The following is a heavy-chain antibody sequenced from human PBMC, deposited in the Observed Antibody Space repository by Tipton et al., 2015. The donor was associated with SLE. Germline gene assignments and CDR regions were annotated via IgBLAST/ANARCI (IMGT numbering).Heavy chain of an antibody. D-gene: IGHD6-19*01. CDR2: ISYDGSDK. J-gene: IGHJ4*02. CDR1: GFTFSNYV. V-gene: IGHV3-30*04. CDR3: ASLGAEAGTNYFDY. Sequence: SLRLSCAASGFTFSNYVMHWVRQAPGKGLEWVAVISYDGSDKYYADSVKGRFTISRDNSKNTLYLQMNSLRGEDTAVYFCASLGAEAGTNYFDYWGQGTLVTVSS.